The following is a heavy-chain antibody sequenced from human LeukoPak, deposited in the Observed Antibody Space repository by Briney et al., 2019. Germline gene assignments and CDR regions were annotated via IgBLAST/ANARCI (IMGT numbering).Heavy chain of an antibody. J-gene: IGHJ3*02. CDR2: ISYDGSNK. CDR1: GFTLSSYA. D-gene: IGHD2-2*01. V-gene: IGHV3-30*04. CDR3: ARVGDLYCSSTSCYGPWGAFDI. Sequence: PGRSLRLSCAASGFTLSSYAMHWVRQAPGKGLEWVAVISYDGSNKYYADSVKGRFTISRDNSKNTLYLQMNSLRAEDTAVYYCARVGDLYCSSTSCYGPWGAFDIWGQGTMVTVSS.